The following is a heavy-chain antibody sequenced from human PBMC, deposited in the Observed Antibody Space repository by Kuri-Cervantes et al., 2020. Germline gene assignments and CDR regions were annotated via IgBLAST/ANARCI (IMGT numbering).Heavy chain of an antibody. CDR2: INPNSGGT. V-gene: IGHV1-2*02. J-gene: IGHJ5*02. CDR3: ARIPGIAVAGIDNWFDP. CDR1: GYTFTGYY. Sequence: GESLKISCKASGYTFTGYYMHWVRQAPGQGLEWMGWINPNSGGTNYAQKFQGRVTMTRDTSISTAYMELSRLRSDDTAVYYCARIPGIAVAGIDNWFDPWGQGTLVTVSS. D-gene: IGHD6-19*01.